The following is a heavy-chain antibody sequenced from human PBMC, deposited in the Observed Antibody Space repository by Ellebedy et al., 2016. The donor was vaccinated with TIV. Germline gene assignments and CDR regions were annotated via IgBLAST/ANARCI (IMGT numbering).Heavy chain of an antibody. D-gene: IGHD6-19*01. J-gene: IGHJ5*02. V-gene: IGHV4-31*03. CDR2: IYYSGST. CDR1: GGSISSGGHY. CDR3: AKKPLIAVAGNGAISCWFDP. Sequence: MPSETLSLPCTVSGGSISSGGHYWSWIRQHPGKGLEWIGYIYYSGSTYCNPSLKSRVTISVDMSKNQFSLKLSSVTGADTAVYYCAKKPLIAVAGNGAISCWFDPWGQGILVTVSS.